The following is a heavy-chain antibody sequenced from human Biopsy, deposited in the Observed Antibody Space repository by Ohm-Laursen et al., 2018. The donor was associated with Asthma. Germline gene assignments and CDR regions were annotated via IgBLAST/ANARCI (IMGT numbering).Heavy chain of an antibody. Sequence: SLRLSCSASGFTFGDYCMSWVRQVPGKGLEWVANIKHDGSEKNHVDSLKGRFTISRDNAKNSLYLQINSLRVEDSAVYYCARQSGHDYGGSSAFDTWGQGTMVAVSS. CDR1: GFTFGDYC. V-gene: IGHV3-7*01. CDR3: ARQSGHDYGGSSAFDT. J-gene: IGHJ3*02. CDR2: IKHDGSEK. D-gene: IGHD4-23*01.